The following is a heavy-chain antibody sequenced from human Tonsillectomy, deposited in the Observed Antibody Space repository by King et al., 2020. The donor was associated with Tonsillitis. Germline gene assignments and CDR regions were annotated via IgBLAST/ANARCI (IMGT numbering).Heavy chain of an antibody. CDR1: GGTFSSYA. Sequence: QLVQSGAEVKKPGSSVKVSCKASGGTFSSYAISWVRQAPGQGLEWMGVIIPIFGTANYAQKFQGRVTITADESTSTAYMELGSLRSEDTAGYYCAKVLGPSGSGTYFFGSWGQGTLVTVSS. CDR2: IIPIFGTA. CDR3: AKVLGPSGSGTYFFGS. V-gene: IGHV1-69*01. J-gene: IGHJ5*02. D-gene: IGHD3-10*01.